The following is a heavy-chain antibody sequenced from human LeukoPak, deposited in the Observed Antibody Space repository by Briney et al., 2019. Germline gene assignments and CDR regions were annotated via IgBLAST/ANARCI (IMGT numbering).Heavy chain of an antibody. CDR1: GFTLSSYW. J-gene: IGHJ4*02. CDR3: ARVGLSGCPFEY. Sequence: PGGSLSLSWAPSGFTLSSYWMSWVRQPPRNVLEWVANIHQVGTQKHHVAFVKGSFTISRDNAKNSLYLQMTSLTAEDTAVYYCARVGLSGCPFEYWGQGTLVTVSS. CDR2: IHQVGTQK. V-gene: IGHV3-7*01. D-gene: IGHD3-3*01.